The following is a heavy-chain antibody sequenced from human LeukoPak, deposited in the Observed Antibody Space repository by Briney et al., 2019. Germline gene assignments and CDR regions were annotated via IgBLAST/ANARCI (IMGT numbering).Heavy chain of an antibody. V-gene: IGHV3-53*01. J-gene: IGHJ4*02. D-gene: IGHD4-17*01. CDR2: IYSGGST. Sequence: GGSLRLSCAASGFTVSSNYTSWVRQAPGKGLEWVSVIYSGGSTYYADSVKGRFTISRDNSKNTLYLQMNSLRAEDTAVYYCAREVNGDYGGDYYFDYWGQGTLVTVSS. CDR3: AREVNGDYGGDYYFDY. CDR1: GFTVSSNY.